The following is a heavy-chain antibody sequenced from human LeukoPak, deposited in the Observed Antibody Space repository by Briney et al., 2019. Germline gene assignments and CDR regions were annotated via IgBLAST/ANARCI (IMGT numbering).Heavy chain of an antibody. Sequence: PSETLSLTCTASGGSISRYYWTWIRQPPGKGLEWIGHIYYSGSTSYNPSLKSRVTISVDTSKNHFSLNLSSVTAADTAVYYCARVLDSSYYFDYWGQGTLVTVSS. D-gene: IGHD2-2*03. CDR3: ARVLDSSYYFDY. V-gene: IGHV4-59*01. CDR1: GGSISRYY. CDR2: IYYSGST. J-gene: IGHJ4*02.